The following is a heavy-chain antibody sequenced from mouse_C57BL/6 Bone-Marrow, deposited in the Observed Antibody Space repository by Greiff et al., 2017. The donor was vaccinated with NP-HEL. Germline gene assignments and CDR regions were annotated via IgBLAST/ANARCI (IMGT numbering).Heavy chain of an antibody. CDR3: ARREWADYDGGYAMDY. J-gene: IGHJ4*01. V-gene: IGHV1-82*01. Sequence: QVQLQQSGPELVKPGASVKISCKASGYAFSSSWMNWVKQRPGKGLEWIGRIYPGDGDTNYNGKFKGKATLTADKSSSTAYMQLSSLTSEDSAVYFCARREWADYDGGYAMDYWGQGTSVTVSS. CDR2: IYPGDGDT. CDR1: GYAFSSSW. D-gene: IGHD2-4*01.